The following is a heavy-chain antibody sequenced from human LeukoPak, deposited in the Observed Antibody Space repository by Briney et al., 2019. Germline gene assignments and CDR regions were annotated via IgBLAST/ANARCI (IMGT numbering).Heavy chain of an antibody. J-gene: IGHJ4*02. Sequence: PSGTLSLTCTVSGGSISNYYWTWIRQAPGKGLEWIGYIYYSGSTNYNPSLKSRVTISVDTSKNKFSLNLNSMTAAATPLYYFAGGGGPFTVPANWGQGILVTVSS. V-gene: IGHV4-59*01. D-gene: IGHD4-17*01. CDR3: AGGGGPFTVPAN. CDR1: GGSISNYY. CDR2: IYYSGST.